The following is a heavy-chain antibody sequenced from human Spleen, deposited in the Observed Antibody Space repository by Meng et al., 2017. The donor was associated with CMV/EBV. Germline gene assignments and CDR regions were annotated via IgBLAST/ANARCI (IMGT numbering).Heavy chain of an antibody. CDR1: GFTFSSFG. D-gene: IGHD3-22*01. J-gene: IGHJ4*02. Sequence: SGFTFSSFGMNWVRQAPGKGLEWVSSITTSSSYIYYADSVKGRFTVSRDNARKSLFLQMNSLRAEDTAVYYCARGGPYYYESRGCDYWGQGTLVTVSS. CDR2: ITTSSSYI. CDR3: ARGGPYYYESRGCDY. V-gene: IGHV3-21*01.